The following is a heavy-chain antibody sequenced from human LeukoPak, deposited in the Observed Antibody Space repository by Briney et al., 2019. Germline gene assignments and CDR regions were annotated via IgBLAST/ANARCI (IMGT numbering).Heavy chain of an antibody. Sequence: HPGGSLRLSCAASGFTFSSYGMHWVRQAPGKGLEWVAVISYDGSNKYYADSVKGRFTISRDNSKNTLYLQMNSLRAEDTAVYYCARDPVMYSSGWSRFDYWGQGTLVTVSS. CDR2: ISYDGSNK. CDR1: GFTFSSYG. D-gene: IGHD6-19*01. CDR3: ARDPVMYSSGWSRFDY. J-gene: IGHJ4*02. V-gene: IGHV3-30*03.